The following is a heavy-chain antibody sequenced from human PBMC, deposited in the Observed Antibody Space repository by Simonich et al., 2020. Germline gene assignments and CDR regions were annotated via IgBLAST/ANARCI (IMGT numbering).Heavy chain of an antibody. D-gene: IGHD1-26*01. Sequence: QVQLVESGGGVVQPGMSLRLSCAASGFTFSSYAMHWVRQAPGKGLGWVAVISYDGSKKYYADSVKGRFTISRDNSKNTLYLQMNSLRAEDTAVYYCAREGAGNDAFDIWGQGTMVTVSS. CDR3: AREGAGNDAFDI. CDR2: ISYDGSKK. J-gene: IGHJ3*02. V-gene: IGHV3-30*07. CDR1: GFTFSSYA.